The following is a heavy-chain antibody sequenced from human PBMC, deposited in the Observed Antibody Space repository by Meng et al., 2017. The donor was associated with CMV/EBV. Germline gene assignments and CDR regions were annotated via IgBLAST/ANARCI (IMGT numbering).Heavy chain of an antibody. D-gene: IGHD2-8*01. Sequence: ASVKVSCKASGYTFTSYGICWVPQAPGQGLEWMGWISAYNDNTNYAQRLQDRLTMTTDTSTSTAYMELRSLRSDDAAVYYCARDASLTVLMPAWGSDFWGQGTLVTVSS. V-gene: IGHV1-18*01. J-gene: IGHJ4*02. CDR3: ARDASLTVLMPAWGSDF. CDR1: GYTFTSYG. CDR2: ISAYNDNT.